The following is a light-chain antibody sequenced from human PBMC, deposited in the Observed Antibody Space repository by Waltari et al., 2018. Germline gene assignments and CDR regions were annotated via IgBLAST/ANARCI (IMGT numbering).Light chain of an antibody. CDR2: GNT. J-gene: IGLJ2*01. CDR1: SSNIGAGFD. V-gene: IGLV1-40*01. CDR3: QSFDNSLRRSVI. Sequence: QSVLTQPPSVSGAPGQRVTISCTGSSSNIGAGFDVHWYQQLPGAAPKLLIYGNTNRPSWVPYRFSGSKSGTSASRAITGLQAEDESDYYCQSFDNSLRRSVIFGGGTKLTVL.